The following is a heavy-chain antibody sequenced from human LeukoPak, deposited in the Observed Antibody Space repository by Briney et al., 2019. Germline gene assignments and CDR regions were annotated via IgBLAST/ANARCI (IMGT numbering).Heavy chain of an antibody. CDR2: DCYTGST. CDR3: ARTQYCSSSTSCYFGYFDY. J-gene: IGHJ4*02. Sequence: SDTLSLTCTVSGDSFSSASYYWSWIRQPRGKGLEWFAYDCYTGSTNYNPSLKSHVTISLDMSKNHFSLKLSSVTAADTAVYYCARTQYCSSSTSCYFGYFDYWGQGTLVTVSS. V-gene: IGHV4-61*01. CDR1: GDSFSSASYY. D-gene: IGHD2-2*01.